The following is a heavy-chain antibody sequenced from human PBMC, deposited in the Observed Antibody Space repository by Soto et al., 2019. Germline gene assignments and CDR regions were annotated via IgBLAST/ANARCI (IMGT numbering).Heavy chain of an antibody. CDR1: GYTFTSYG. J-gene: IGHJ4*02. D-gene: IGHD6-13*01. V-gene: IGHV1-18*01. Sequence: ASVKVSCKASGYTFTSYGISWVRQAPGQGLEWMGWISAYNGNTNYAQKLQGRVTMTTDTSTSTAYMELRSLRSDDTAVYYCARDQAYSNSWYRSFDYWGQGTLVTVSS. CDR3: ARDQAYSNSWYRSFDY. CDR2: ISAYNGNT.